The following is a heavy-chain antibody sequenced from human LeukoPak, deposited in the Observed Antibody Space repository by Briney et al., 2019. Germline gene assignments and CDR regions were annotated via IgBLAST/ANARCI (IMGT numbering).Heavy chain of an antibody. CDR1: GGTFSSYA. CDR2: IIPIFGTA. V-gene: IGHV1-69*06. Sequence: SVKVSCKASGGTFSSYAISWVRQAPEQGLEWMGQIIPIFGTANYAQKFQGRVTITADKSTSTAYMELSSLRSEDTAVYYCASRTGGYDPYYYYYMDVWGKGTTVTVSS. CDR3: ASRTGGYDPYYYYYMDV. D-gene: IGHD5-12*01. J-gene: IGHJ6*03.